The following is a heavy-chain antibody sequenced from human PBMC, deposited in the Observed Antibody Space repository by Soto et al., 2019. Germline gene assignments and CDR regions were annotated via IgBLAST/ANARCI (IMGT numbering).Heavy chain of an antibody. Sequence: QVQLVQSGAEVKKPGSSVKVSCKASGGTFSSYAISWVRQAPGQGLEWMGGIIPIFGTANYAQKFQGRVTITADESTSTAYMELSSLRSEDTAVYYCARVLYYYDSSGYSHYYYYYGMDVWGQGTTVTVSS. D-gene: IGHD3-22*01. J-gene: IGHJ6*02. V-gene: IGHV1-69*01. CDR1: GGTFSSYA. CDR3: ARVLYYYDSSGYSHYYYYYGMDV. CDR2: IIPIFGTA.